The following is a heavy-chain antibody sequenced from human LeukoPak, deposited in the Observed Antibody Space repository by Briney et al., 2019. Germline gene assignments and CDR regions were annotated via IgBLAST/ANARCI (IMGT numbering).Heavy chain of an antibody. D-gene: IGHD3-22*01. CDR2: IDHSGST. V-gene: IGHV4-34*01. J-gene: IGHJ5*02. Sequence: SETLSLTCAVYGGSFSGYYWSWIRQPPGKGLEWIGEIDHSGSTNYIPSLKSRVTISVDTSKNQFSLKLSSVTAADTAVYYCAAKSAHYYDSSGYYFNWFDPWGQGTLVTVSS. CDR1: GGSFSGYY. CDR3: AAKSAHYYDSSGYYFNWFDP.